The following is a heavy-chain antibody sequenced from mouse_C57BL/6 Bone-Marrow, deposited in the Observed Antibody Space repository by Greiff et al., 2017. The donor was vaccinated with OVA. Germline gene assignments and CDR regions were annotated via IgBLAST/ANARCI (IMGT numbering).Heavy chain of an antibody. V-gene: IGHV1-15*01. CDR3: TRGANWDVAY. Sequence: QVQLKQSGAELVRPGASVTLSCKASGYTFTDYEMHWVKQTPVHGLEWIGAIDPETGGTAYNQKFKGKAILTADKSSSTAYMELRSLTSEDSAVYYCTRGANWDVAYWGQGTLVTVSA. CDR1: GYTFTDYE. CDR2: IDPETGGT. J-gene: IGHJ3*01. D-gene: IGHD4-1*01.